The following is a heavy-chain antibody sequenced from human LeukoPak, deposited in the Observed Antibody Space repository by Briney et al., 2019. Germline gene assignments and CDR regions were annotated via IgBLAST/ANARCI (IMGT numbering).Heavy chain of an antibody. V-gene: IGHV4-61*02. J-gene: IGHJ5*02. Sequence: SETLSLTCTVSGGSISSGSYYWSWIRQPAGKGLEWIGRIYTSGSTNYNPSLKSRVTISVDTSKNQFSLKLNSVTAADAAVYYCARDYCGGDCYLDNRLDPWGQGTLVTVSS. CDR1: GGSISSGSYY. D-gene: IGHD2-21*01. CDR2: IYTSGST. CDR3: ARDYCGGDCYLDNRLDP.